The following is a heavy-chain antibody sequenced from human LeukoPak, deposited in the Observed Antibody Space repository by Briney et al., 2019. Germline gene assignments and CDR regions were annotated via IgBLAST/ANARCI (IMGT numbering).Heavy chain of an antibody. CDR3: ARSYHYAMDV. V-gene: IGHV6-1*01. CDR1: GVSVSGNSVG. CDR2: TYYRSKWYN. Sequence: SQTLSLTCAISGVSVSGNSVGWHWIRHSPSRGLEWLGRTYYRSKWYNDYAVSVKSRITIIPDTSKNQFSLQLNSVTPEDTAVYYCARSYHYAMDVWGQGTTVTVSS. J-gene: IGHJ6*02. D-gene: IGHD3-16*02.